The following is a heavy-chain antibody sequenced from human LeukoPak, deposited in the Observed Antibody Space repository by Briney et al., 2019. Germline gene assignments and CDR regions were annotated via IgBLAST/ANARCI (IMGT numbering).Heavy chain of an antibody. CDR2: IKQDGSEK. CDR1: GFTFSSYW. J-gene: IGHJ6*03. V-gene: IGHV3-7*01. Sequence: PGGSLRLSCAASGFTFSSYWMSWVRQAPGKGLEWVANIKQDGSEKYYVDSVKGRFTISRDNAKNSLYLQMNSLRAEDTAVYYCARVQPIVVVVAATPTDYYMDVWGKGTTVTVS. D-gene: IGHD2-15*01. CDR3: ARVQPIVVVVAATPTDYYMDV.